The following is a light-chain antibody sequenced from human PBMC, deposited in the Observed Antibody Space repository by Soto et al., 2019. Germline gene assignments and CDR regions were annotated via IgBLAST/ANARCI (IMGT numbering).Light chain of an antibody. J-gene: IGLJ1*01. CDR1: SSDVGGYNY. CDR3: CSYAGSYTLV. CDR2: DVN. V-gene: IGLV2-11*01. Sequence: QSVLAXPRSVSGSPGQSVTISCTGTSSDVGGYNYVSWYQQHPGKAPKLMIYDVNKRPSGVPDRFSGSKSGNTASLTISGLQAEDEADYYCCSYAGSYTLVFGTGTKVTVL.